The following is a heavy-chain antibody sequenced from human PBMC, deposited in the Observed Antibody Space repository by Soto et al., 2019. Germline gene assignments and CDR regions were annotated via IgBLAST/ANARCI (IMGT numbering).Heavy chain of an antibody. CDR2: IYPGDSDT. CDR3: ARSGYRYGPPVSYGMDV. CDR1: GYSVTIYF. J-gene: IGHJ6*02. V-gene: IGHV5-51*01. Sequence: PGESLKSSGKVSGYSVTIYFIGCVRQLPGKGLEWMGIIYPGDSDTRYSPSFQGQVTISADKSISTAYLQWSSLKASDTAMYYCARSGYRYGPPVSYGMDVWGQGTTVTVSS. D-gene: IGHD5-18*01.